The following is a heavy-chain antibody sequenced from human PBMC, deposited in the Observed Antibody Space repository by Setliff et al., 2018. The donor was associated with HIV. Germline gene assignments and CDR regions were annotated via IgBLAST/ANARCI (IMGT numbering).Heavy chain of an antibody. CDR1: GYTFTTYS. J-gene: IGHJ4*01. D-gene: IGHD2-8*02. CDR3: VRGALLAAFDFDH. V-gene: IGHV1-3*01. CDR2: IHAGKGDT. Sequence: GGPVKVSCKVSGYTFTTYSLHWVRQAPGQSLEWLGWIHAGKGDTKYSQDLQGRITTSSDTSANTAYMELSNLRSDDTAVYFCVRGALLAAFDFDHWGHGTLVTVSS.